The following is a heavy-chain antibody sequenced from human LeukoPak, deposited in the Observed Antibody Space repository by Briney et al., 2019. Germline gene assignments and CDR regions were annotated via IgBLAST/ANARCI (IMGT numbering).Heavy chain of an antibody. D-gene: IGHD1-26*01. J-gene: IGHJ3*02. CDR1: GGSISSYY. V-gene: IGHV4-59*01. CDR2: IHYSGST. Sequence: PSETLSLTCTVSGGSISSYYWNWIRQPPGKGLEWIGYIHYSGSTSYNPSLKSRVTISVDTSKKQFSLKLSSVTAADTAFYYCARYIVSYPHDAFDIWGQGAMVTVSS. CDR3: ARYIVSYPHDAFDI.